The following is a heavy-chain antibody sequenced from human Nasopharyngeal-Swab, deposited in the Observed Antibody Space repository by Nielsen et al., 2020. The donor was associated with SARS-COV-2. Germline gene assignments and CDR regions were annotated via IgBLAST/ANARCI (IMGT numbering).Heavy chain of an antibody. CDR3: ARHDGSLDS. CDR1: GYRFISCW. J-gene: IGHJ4*02. V-gene: IGHV5-51*01. CDR2: IYPGDSDT. Sequence: GESLKISCKGSGYRFISCWIGWVRQMPGKGLEWMGIIYPGDSDTRCNPSFQGQVSISADTSTNTAYLQWRSLKASDTAIFYCARHDGSLDSWGQGTLVTVSS. D-gene: IGHD1-26*01.